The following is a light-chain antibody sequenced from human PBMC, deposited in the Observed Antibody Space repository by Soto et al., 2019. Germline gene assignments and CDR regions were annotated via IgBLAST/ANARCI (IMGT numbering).Light chain of an antibody. CDR2: EDS. CDR3: CSYAGGSTPFI. Sequence: QSALTQPASVSGSPGQSITISCTGTTNDVGSYNFVSWYQQYPGKVPKLMICEDSERPLGVSSRFSGSKSGNTASLTISGLPPEDEVDYYCCSYAGGSTPFIFGTGTKLTVL. V-gene: IGLV2-23*01. J-gene: IGLJ1*01. CDR1: TNDVGSYNF.